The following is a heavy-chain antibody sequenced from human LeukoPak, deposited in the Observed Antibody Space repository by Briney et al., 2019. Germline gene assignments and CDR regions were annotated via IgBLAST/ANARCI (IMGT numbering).Heavy chain of an antibody. CDR2: VYHSGSI. D-gene: IGHD5-12*01. Sequence: SETLSLTCTVSGGSTSSYSWNWIRQSPGKGLEWIGRVYHSGSINYNPSLKSRVTISVETSKNQFSLNLSSATAADTAVYYCVSSYGGYVLDYWGQGTLVIVSS. J-gene: IGHJ4*02. V-gene: IGHV4-59*01. CDR1: GGSTSSYS. CDR3: VSSYGGYVLDY.